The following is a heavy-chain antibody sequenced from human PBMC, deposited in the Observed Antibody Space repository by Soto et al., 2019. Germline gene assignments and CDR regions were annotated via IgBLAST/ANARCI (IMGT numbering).Heavy chain of an antibody. V-gene: IGHV1-46*01. D-gene: IGHD3-10*01. CDR1: GYTFTSYY. J-gene: IGHJ6*02. CDR2: INPSGGST. CDR3: ERGGGGMVRGVNGYGMDV. Sequence: QVQLVQSGAEVKKPGASVKVSCKASGYTFTSYYMHWVRQAPGQGLEWMGIINPSGGSTSYAQKYRVRITRTRDTSTSTGYRGQGSRRSEDTAVYYGERGGGGMVRGVNGYGMDVWGQGTKVTVSS.